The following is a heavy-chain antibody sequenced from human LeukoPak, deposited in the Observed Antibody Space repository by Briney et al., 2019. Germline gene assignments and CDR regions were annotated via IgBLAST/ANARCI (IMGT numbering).Heavy chain of an antibody. V-gene: IGHV3-33*08. J-gene: IGHJ4*02. D-gene: IGHD2-15*01. CDR1: GFTFSSNA. Sequence: GGSLILSCAASGFTFSSNAMSGVRQAPGKGLEWVAVIWYDGSNKYYADSVKGRFTISRDTPKNTLYLQMNSLRAEDTAVYYCARDRSVRYFDYWGQGALVTVSS. CDR2: IWYDGSNK. CDR3: ARDRSVRYFDY.